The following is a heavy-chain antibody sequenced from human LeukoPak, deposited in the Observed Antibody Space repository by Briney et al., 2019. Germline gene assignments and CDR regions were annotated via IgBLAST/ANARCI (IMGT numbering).Heavy chain of an antibody. J-gene: IGHJ4*02. V-gene: IGHV1-2*02. CDR1: GYPFTGYY. Sequence: ASVKVSFKASGYPFTGYYMHWVRPAPGQGLEWMGWINPNSGGTNYSQKFQGRVTMTRDTSISTAYMELSRLRSDDTAVYYCARARHSYGSYYFDYWGQGTLVTVSS. CDR3: ARARHSYGSYYFDY. CDR2: INPNSGGT. D-gene: IGHD5-18*01.